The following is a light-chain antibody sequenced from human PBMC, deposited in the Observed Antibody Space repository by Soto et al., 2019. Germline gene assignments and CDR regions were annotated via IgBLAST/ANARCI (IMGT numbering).Light chain of an antibody. Sequence: DIQMTQSPSTLSASVGDRVTITCRASQTISSWLAWYQQKPGKAPKLLIYKASSLESGGPSRFSGSGSGTEFTLTISSLQPDDFATYYCQPYNSPYTFGQGTKLEIK. CDR2: KAS. V-gene: IGKV1-5*03. J-gene: IGKJ2*01. CDR3: QPYNSPYT. CDR1: QTISSW.